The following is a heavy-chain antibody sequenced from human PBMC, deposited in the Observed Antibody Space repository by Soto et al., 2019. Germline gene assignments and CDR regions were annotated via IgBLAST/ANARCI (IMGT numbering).Heavy chain of an antibody. CDR2: ISTDNGNT. CDR3: ARSYSNSGYYYYGMDV. J-gene: IGHJ6*02. CDR1: GYTFTNSG. V-gene: IGHV1-18*01. Sequence: ASVKVSCKASGYTFTNSGISWVRQAPGQGLEWMGWISTDNGNTNYAQHLQGRVSMTTDTSTSTAYMDLRSLRSDDTAIYYCARSYSNSGYYYYGMDVWGQGTTVTVSS. D-gene: IGHD6-13*01.